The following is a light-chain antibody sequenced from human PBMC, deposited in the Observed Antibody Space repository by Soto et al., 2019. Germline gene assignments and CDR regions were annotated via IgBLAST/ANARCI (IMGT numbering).Light chain of an antibody. J-gene: IGLJ2*01. CDR1: SSDVGGYNY. CDR3: CSYAGSYTLGA. Sequence: QSALTQPRSVSGSPGQSVTIAWTETSSDVGGYNYVSWYQQHPGKAPKLMIYDVTERPSGVPDRFSGSKSGNTASLTISGLRAEDEADYYCCSYAGSYTLGAFGGGTKLTVL. V-gene: IGLV2-11*01. CDR2: DVT.